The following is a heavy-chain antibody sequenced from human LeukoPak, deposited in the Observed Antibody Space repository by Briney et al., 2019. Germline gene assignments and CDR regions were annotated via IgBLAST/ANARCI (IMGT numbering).Heavy chain of an antibody. CDR2: ISGSSGNT. CDR1: GYSFTKYG. CDR3: ARFGYVWGSYRLDAFDI. J-gene: IGHJ3*02. Sequence: ASVKVSCKASGYSFTKYGINWVRQAPGQGLEWMGWISGSSGNTNYAQKLQGRVTMTTDTSTSTAYMELRSLRSDDTAVYYCARFGYVWGSYRLDAFDIWGQGTMVTVSS. V-gene: IGHV1-18*01. D-gene: IGHD3-16*02.